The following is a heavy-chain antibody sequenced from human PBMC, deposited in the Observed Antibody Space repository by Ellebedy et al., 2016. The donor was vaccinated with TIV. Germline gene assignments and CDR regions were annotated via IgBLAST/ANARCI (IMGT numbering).Heavy chain of an antibody. J-gene: IGHJ5*02. D-gene: IGHD3-10*01. V-gene: IGHV3-23*01. CDR2: ISGTGGST. CDR3: AKNMEWFGLNWFDP. Sequence: PGGSLRLSCAASGFTFSSYAMSWVRQAPGKGLEWVSVISGTGGSTYYADSVKGRFTISRDNSKHTLYLQMNSLRAEDTAVYYSAKNMEWFGLNWFDPWGQGTLVTVSS. CDR1: GFTFSSYA.